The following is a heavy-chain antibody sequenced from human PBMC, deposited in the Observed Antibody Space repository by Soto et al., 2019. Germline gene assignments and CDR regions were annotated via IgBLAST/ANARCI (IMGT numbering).Heavy chain of an antibody. Sequence: SETLSLTCTVSGGSISSYYWSWIRQPAGKGLEWIGRFFSSGSSHYNPSLKSRVTMSVDTSKNQFSLKLSSVTAADTAVYYCARNIVVVTAKNWFDPWGQGTLVTV. D-gene: IGHD2-21*02. CDR3: ARNIVVVTAKNWFDP. J-gene: IGHJ5*02. CDR1: GGSISSYY. CDR2: FFSSGSS. V-gene: IGHV4-4*07.